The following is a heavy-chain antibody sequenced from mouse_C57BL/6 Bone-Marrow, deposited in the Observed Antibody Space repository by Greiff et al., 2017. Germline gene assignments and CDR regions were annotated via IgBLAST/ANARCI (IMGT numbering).Heavy chain of an antibody. Sequence: QVQLQQPGAELVRPGTSVKLSCKASGYTFTSYWMHWVKQRPGQGLEWIGVIDPSDSYTNYNQKFKGQATLTVDTSSSTAYMQLSSLTSDDSAFYYCARWVYYGSSYGFAYWGQGTLVTVSA. V-gene: IGHV1-59*01. CDR3: ARWVYYGSSYGFAY. J-gene: IGHJ3*01. D-gene: IGHD1-1*01. CDR1: GYTFTSYW. CDR2: IDPSDSYT.